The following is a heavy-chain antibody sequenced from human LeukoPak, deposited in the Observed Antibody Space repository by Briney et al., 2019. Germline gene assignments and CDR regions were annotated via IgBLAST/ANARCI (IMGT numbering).Heavy chain of an antibody. CDR3: ARVDTYHCERSDY. CDR1: GGSISGYY. V-gene: IGHV4-59*01. J-gene: IGHJ4*02. CDR2: IYYSGST. D-gene: IGHD1-1*01. Sequence: SQTLSLTCTVSGGSISGYYWSWIRQPPGKGQEWIGYIYYSGSTNYNPSLKSRVSIALDTSKNQLSLNLSSVTAADTAVYYCARVDTYHCERSDYWGQGTLVTVSS.